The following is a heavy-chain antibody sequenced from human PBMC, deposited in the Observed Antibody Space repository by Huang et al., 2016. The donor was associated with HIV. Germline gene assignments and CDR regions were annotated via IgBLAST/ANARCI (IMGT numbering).Heavy chain of an antibody. CDR3: AKGGSAAAVLDF. CDR1: GFTFSGYG. Sequence: QVQLVASGGGVVQSGRSLRFSCAASGFTFSGYGMHWVRQAPGKGLEWVAVISYDTKTKSNADSLKGRFSISRDNSKTTVYLQLNSLRLEDTAVYYCAKGGSAAAVLDFWGQGTLVTVSS. CDR2: ISYDTKTK. J-gene: IGHJ4*02. D-gene: IGHD6-13*01. V-gene: IGHV3-30*18.